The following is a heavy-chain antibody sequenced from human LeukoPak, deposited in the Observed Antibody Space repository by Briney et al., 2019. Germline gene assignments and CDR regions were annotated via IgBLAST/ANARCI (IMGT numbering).Heavy chain of an antibody. CDR2: IWYDGSNK. V-gene: IGHV3-33*01. D-gene: IGHD3-10*01. CDR1: GFTFSSYG. J-gene: IGHJ6*03. Sequence: PGGSLRLSCAASGFTFSSYGMHWVRQAPGKGLEWVAVIWYDGSNKYYADSVKGRFTISRDNSKNTLYLQMNGLRDEDTAVYYCARESHRIGEYYMDVWGKGTTVTVSS. CDR3: ARESHRIGEYYMDV.